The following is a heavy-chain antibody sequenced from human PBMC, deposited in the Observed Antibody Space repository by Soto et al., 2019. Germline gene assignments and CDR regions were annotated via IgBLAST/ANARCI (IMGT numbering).Heavy chain of an antibody. Sequence: PSETLSLTCTVSGGSISSYYWSWIRQPPGKGLEWIGYIYYSGSTNYNPSLKSRVTISVDTSKNQFSLKLSSVTAADTAVYYCARQRVHDYGDYGGEHYYYMDVWGKGTTVTVSS. CDR2: IYYSGST. J-gene: IGHJ6*03. D-gene: IGHD4-17*01. CDR3: ARQRVHDYGDYGGEHYYYMDV. CDR1: GGSISSYY. V-gene: IGHV4-59*08.